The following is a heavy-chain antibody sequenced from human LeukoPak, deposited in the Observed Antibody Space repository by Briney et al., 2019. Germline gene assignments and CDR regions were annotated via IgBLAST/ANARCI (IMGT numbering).Heavy chain of an antibody. CDR1: GGSFSGYY. V-gene: IGHV4-34*01. J-gene: IGHJ6*04. CDR3: ARDQRNSGYDKSYYYYYGMDV. Sequence: PSETLSLTCAVYGGSFSGYYWSWIRQPPGKGLEWIGEINHSGSTNYNPSLKSRVTISVDTSKNQFSLKLSSVTAADTAVYYCARDQRNSGYDKSYYYYYGMDVWGKGTTVTVSS. CDR2: INHSGST. D-gene: IGHD5-12*01.